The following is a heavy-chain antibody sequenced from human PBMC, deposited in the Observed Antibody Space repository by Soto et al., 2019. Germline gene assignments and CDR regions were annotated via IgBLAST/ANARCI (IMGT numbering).Heavy chain of an antibody. D-gene: IGHD3-3*01. Sequence: KTXATLALTFAVYGGSFSGYYWSWIRQPPGKGLEWIGEINHSVSTNYNPSLNSRVTMSVDTSKNQFSLKLSSVTAADTAVYYCARGGTYYDFWRYYYYYGMDVWGQGTTVTVSS. CDR1: GGSFSGYY. V-gene: IGHV4-34*01. J-gene: IGHJ6*02. CDR2: INHSVST. CDR3: ARGGTYYDFWRYYYYYGMDV.